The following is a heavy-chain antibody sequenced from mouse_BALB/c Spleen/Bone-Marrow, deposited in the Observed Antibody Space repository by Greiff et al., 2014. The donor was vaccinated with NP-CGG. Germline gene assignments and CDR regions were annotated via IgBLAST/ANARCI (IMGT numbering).Heavy chain of an antibody. Sequence: QVQLQQPGAELVRPGASVKLSCTTSGYIFTSYWIHWVKQRSGQGLEWIARIYPGTGTTFYNEKFKGKATLTADQSSSTAYLQLSSLKFEDSAVYFCAREYGNYNYALDYRGQGTSVTVSS. V-gene: IGHV1S132*01. CDR1: GYIFTSYW. J-gene: IGHJ4*01. CDR3: AREYGNYNYALDY. D-gene: IGHD2-10*02. CDR2: IYPGTGTT.